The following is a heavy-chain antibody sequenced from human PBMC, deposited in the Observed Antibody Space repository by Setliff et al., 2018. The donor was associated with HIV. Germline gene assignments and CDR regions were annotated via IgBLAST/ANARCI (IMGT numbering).Heavy chain of an antibody. J-gene: IGHJ6*02. CDR3: ARGGVAAAGTLNYYYYGLDV. Sequence: RASVKVSCKASGYTFSSYGISWVRQAPGQGLEWMGWISASNGYTDHAQKFRDRVTLTTDTSTSTAYMELRSLTSDDTAVYYCARGGVAAAGTLNYYYYGLDVWGQGTTVTVSS. V-gene: IGHV1-18*01. CDR2: ISASNGYT. CDR1: GYTFSSYG. D-gene: IGHD6-13*01.